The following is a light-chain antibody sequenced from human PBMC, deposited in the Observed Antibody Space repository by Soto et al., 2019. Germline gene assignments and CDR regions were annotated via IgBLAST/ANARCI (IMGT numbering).Light chain of an antibody. CDR3: QQRSNWVMYT. V-gene: IGKV3-11*01. CDR2: DAS. J-gene: IGKJ2*01. CDR1: QSVSSY. Sequence: EIVLTQSPATLSLSPGETATLSCRASQSVSSYLAWYQQRPGQAPRLLIYDASNRATGIPARFSGSGSGTDFTLTISGLEPEDFAVYYCQQRSNWVMYTFGQGTKLEIK.